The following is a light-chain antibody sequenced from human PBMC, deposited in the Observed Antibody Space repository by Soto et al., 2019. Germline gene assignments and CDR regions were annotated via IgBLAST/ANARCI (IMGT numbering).Light chain of an antibody. CDR3: QQYYSSPFT. CDR1: QSVLHSSNSKNY. Sequence: DIVITQSPDSLAVYLGERATINCKSSQSVLHSSNSKNYLAWYQQKPGQPPKLLIYLSSTRELGVPGRFSGSGSGTDFTLTISSLQAEDVAVYYCQQYYSSPFTFGPGTRVDI. V-gene: IGKV4-1*01. CDR2: LSS. J-gene: IGKJ3*01.